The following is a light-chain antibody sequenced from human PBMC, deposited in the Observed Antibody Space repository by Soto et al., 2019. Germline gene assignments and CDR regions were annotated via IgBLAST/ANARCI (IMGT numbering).Light chain of an antibody. Sequence: ASQGLSSWLAWYQQKPEKAPKLVIYDASSLQSGVPSRFRGSCSGREFTLTICRAAPADSAVYICQQCSNSPPTFGQGTRLEIK. CDR2: DAS. CDR1: QGLSSW. CDR3: QQCSNSPPT. V-gene: IGKV1D-16*01. J-gene: IGKJ5*01.